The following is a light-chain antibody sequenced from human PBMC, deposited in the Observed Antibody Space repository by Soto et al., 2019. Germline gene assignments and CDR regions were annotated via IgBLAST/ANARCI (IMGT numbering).Light chain of an antibody. V-gene: IGLV2-14*01. Sequence: VLAQPSSVSGSPGQSITISCTGTSTDVGGYNYVSWYQHHPGKGPKLIIYEVSNRPSGVSDRFSGSKSGNKASLIISNLEAEDESDYYCGSYTSTDTPFVFGTGTKVTVL. CDR1: STDVGGYNY. CDR3: GSYTSTDTPFV. CDR2: EVS. J-gene: IGLJ1*01.